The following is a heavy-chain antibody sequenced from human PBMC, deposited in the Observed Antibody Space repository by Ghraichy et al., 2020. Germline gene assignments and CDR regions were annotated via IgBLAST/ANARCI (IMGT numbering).Heavy chain of an antibody. J-gene: IGHJ2*01. Sequence: GGSLRLSCAASGFTFSSYAMHWVRQAPGKGLEYVSAISSNGGSTYYAESVKGRFTISRDNSKNTLYLQMGSLRGEDMAVYYCARGPLGMATLDWYFDLWGRGTLVNVSS. CDR1: GFTFSSYA. V-gene: IGHV3-64*02. CDR3: ARGPLGMATLDWYFDL. CDR2: ISSNGGST. D-gene: IGHD5-24*01.